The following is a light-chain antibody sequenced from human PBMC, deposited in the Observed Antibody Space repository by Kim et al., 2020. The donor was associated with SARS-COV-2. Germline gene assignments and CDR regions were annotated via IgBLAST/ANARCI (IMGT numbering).Light chain of an antibody. CDR3: QQYGSSPQA. V-gene: IGKV3-20*01. CDR1: QSVSSSY. Sequence: EIVLTQSPGTLSLAPGERATLSCRASQSVSSSYLAWYQQKPGQAPRLLIYGASSRATGFPDRFSGSGSGTDFTLTISRLEPGDFAVYYCQQYGSSPQAFCQGTQVDIK. J-gene: IGKJ1*01. CDR2: GAS.